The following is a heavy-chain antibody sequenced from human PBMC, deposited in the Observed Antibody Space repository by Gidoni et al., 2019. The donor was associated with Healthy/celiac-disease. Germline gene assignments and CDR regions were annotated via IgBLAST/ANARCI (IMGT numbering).Heavy chain of an antibody. V-gene: IGHV3-21*01. Sequence: EVQLVESGGGMVKPGGSLSLSCAASGFTFSSYSMNWVRQAPGKGLEWVSSISSSSRFIYYADSVKGRFTISRDNAKNSLYLQMSSLRAEYTAVYYCARDFSAAGFIAAAGTEYFQHWGQGTLVTVSS. D-gene: IGHD6-13*01. CDR3: ARDFSAAGFIAAAGTEYFQH. J-gene: IGHJ1*01. CDR1: GFTFSSYS. CDR2: ISSSSRFI.